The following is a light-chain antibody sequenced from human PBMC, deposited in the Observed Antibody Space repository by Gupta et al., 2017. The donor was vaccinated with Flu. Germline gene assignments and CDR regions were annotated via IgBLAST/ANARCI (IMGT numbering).Light chain of an antibody. CDR3: QQYNSYSWT. Sequence: DIQMTQSPSTLSASVGDRVTITCRAGQSISTWLAWYQQKPGKAPKLLIYKASSLESGVPLRFSGSGSGTEFTLTISSLQPDDFATYYCQQYNSYSWTFGQGTKVEIK. J-gene: IGKJ1*01. V-gene: IGKV1-5*03. CDR1: QSISTW. CDR2: KAS.